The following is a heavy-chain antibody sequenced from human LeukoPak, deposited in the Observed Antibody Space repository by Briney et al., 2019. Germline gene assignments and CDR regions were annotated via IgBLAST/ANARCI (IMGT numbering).Heavy chain of an antibody. CDR3: AREITMVEIDI. CDR1: GGSISSYY. J-gene: IGHJ3*02. D-gene: IGHD3-10*01. CDR2: IYTSGST. Sequence: PSETLSLTCPVSGGSISSYYWSWIRQPAGKGLELIGRIYTSGSTNYNPSLKSRFTMSVDTSKNQFSLELSSVTAGDTAVDYCAREITMVEIDIWGQGTMVTVSS. V-gene: IGHV4-4*07.